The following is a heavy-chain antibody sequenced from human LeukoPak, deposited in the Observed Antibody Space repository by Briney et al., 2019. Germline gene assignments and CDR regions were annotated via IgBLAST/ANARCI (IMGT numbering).Heavy chain of an antibody. CDR2: IYHSGST. D-gene: IGHD2-15*01. CDR1: GYSISSGYY. CDR3: ARGRGVGSGKEMTRKGAFDI. J-gene: IGHJ3*02. V-gene: IGHV4-38-2*01. Sequence: SETLSLTCAVSGYSISSGYYWGWIRPPPGKGLEWIGSIYHSGSTYYNPSLKSRVTISVDTSKNQFSLKLSSVTAADTAVYYRARGRGVGSGKEMTRKGAFDIWGQGTMVTVSS.